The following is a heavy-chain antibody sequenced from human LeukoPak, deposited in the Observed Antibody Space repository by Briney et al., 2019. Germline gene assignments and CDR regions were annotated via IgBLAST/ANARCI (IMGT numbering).Heavy chain of an antibody. CDR3: AKSGYSRFDY. V-gene: IGHV3-21*04. J-gene: IGHJ4*02. D-gene: IGHD5-24*01. CDR1: GFTLSSYS. Sequence: GGSLRLSCAASGFTLSSYSMNWVRQAPGKVLEWVSSISSSSSYIYYADSVKGRFTISGDNSKNTLYLQMNSLRAEDTAVYFCAKSGYSRFDYWGQGTLVTVSS. CDR2: ISSSSSYI.